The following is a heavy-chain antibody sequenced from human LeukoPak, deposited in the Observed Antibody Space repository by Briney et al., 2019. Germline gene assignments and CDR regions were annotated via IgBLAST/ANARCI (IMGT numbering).Heavy chain of an antibody. CDR3: AREGDYYGSGSYDY. CDR2: IIPIFGTA. D-gene: IGHD3-10*01. V-gene: IGHV1-69*05. Sequence: GASVKVSCKASGYTFTGYYMHWVRQAPGQGLEWMGRIIPIFGTANYAQKFQGRVTITTDESTSTAYMELSSLRSEDTAVYYCAREGDYYGSGSYDYWGQGTLVTVSS. J-gene: IGHJ4*02. CDR1: GYTFTGYY.